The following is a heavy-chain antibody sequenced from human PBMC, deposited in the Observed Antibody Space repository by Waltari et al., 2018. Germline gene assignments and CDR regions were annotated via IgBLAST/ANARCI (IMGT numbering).Heavy chain of an antibody. CDR2: IESDESRT. J-gene: IGHJ4*02. V-gene: IGHV3-74*03. CDR1: GFTFSRYW. Sequence: EVQLVESGGALVQPGGSLRRSCATSGFTFSRYWMHWVRQAPGKGRMCVSHIESDESRTTYADSVKGRFTISRDNAKNTVYLQMNNLRDEDTAVYYCVRDEPGDGLDYWGQGTLVTVSS. CDR3: VRDEPGDGLDY. D-gene: IGHD7-27*01.